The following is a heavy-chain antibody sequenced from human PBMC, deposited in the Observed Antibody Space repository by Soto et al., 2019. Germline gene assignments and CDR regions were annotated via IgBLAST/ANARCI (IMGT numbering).Heavy chain of an antibody. D-gene: IGHD6-19*01. CDR1: GFTFSIYW. V-gene: IGHV3-7*05. Sequence: GGALILFCAAPGFTFSIYWMSWLRQAPGKGLEWVANIKQDGSEKYYVDSVKGRFTISRDNAKNSLYLQINSLRAEDTAVYYCARAGSRITVAGPNWFDPWGQGNLVTVSS. J-gene: IGHJ5*02. CDR3: ARAGSRITVAGPNWFDP. CDR2: IKQDGSEK.